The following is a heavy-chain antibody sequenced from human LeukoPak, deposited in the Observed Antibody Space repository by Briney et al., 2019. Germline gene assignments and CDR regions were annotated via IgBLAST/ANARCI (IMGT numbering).Heavy chain of an antibody. CDR2: INHSGST. Sequence: PSETLSLTCAVYGGSFSGYYWSWIRQRPGKGLEWIGEINHSGSTNYNPSLKSRVTISVDTSKNQFSLKLSSVTAADTAVYYCARGSRWLHLLDYWGQGTLVTVSS. CDR3: ARGSRWLHLLDY. D-gene: IGHD5-24*01. CDR1: GGSFSGYY. J-gene: IGHJ4*02. V-gene: IGHV4-34*01.